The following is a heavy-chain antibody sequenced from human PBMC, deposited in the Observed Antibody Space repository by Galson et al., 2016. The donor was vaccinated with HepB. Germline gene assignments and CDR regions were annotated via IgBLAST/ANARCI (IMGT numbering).Heavy chain of an antibody. D-gene: IGHD6-19*01. CDR2: ITGSGEYT. J-gene: IGHJ1*01. CDR3: ASVVWTSGWIEYFQY. Sequence: SLRLSCAASGFTFSSYAMGWVRQAPGKGLEWVSAITGSGEYTDYADSVKGRFTISRDNSKNILYLQMKSLSAADTAVYYCASVVWTSGWIEYFQYWSQGTLVTVSS. CDR1: GFTFSSYA. V-gene: IGHV3-23*01.